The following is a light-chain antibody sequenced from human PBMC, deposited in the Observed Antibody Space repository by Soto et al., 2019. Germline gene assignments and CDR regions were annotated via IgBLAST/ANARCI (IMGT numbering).Light chain of an antibody. CDR2: LGS. V-gene: IGKV2-28*01. CDR3: MQTLQAPYT. J-gene: IGKJ2*01. CDR1: RSLLHSNGYNY. Sequence: IVMTQSPLSLPVTPGEPASISCRSSRSLLHSNGYNYLDWYLQKPGQSPQLLIYLGSNPAFGVPDRFSGSGSGTDLTLEISRVEAEDVGVYYCMQTLQAPYTFGQGTQLEIK.